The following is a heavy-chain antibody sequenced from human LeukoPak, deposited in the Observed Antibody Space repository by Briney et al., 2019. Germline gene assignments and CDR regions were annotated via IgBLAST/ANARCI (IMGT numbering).Heavy chain of an antibody. V-gene: IGHV3-64D*06. J-gene: IGHJ4*02. Sequence: PGGSLRLTCSASGFTFSSYEMHWVRQAPGKGLEYVSAINTNGGSTNYADSVKGRFTISRDNSKNTLYLQMSSLRPEDTAVYYCVTSGNGWYSNWGQGTLVTVSS. CDR3: VTSGNGWYSN. CDR2: INTNGGST. D-gene: IGHD6-19*01. CDR1: GFTFSSYE.